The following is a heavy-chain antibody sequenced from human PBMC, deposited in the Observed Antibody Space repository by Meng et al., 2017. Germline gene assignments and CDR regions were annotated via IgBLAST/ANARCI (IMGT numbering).Heavy chain of an antibody. J-gene: IGHJ6*02. CDR3: ARRSQGLGYSSSWMYYYYYGMDV. V-gene: IGHV1-18*01. D-gene: IGHD6-13*01. CDR1: GYTFTSYG. Sequence: ASVKVSCKASGYTFTSYGISWVRQAPGQGLEWMGWISAYNGYTNYAQKLQGRVTMTTDTSTSTAYMELRSLRSDDTAVYYCARRSQGLGYSSSWMYYYYYGMDVWGQGTTVTVSS. CDR2: ISAYNGYT.